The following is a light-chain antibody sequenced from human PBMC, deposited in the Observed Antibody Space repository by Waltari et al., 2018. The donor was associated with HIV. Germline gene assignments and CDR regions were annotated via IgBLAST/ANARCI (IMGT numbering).Light chain of an antibody. J-gene: IGKJ4*01. CDR1: QGISSY. V-gene: IGKV1-9*01. Sequence: DIQFTQSPSFLSASIRDIATITCRASQGISSYLAWYQQKPGKAPKLLIYAASTLQSGVPSRFNGSESGTEFTLTVSSLQPDDFGNYYCQQLKSYPLTFGGGTKVEIK. CDR2: AAS. CDR3: QQLKSYPLT.